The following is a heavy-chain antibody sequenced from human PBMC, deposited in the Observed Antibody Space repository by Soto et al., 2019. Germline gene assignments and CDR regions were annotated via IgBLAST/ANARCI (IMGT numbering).Heavy chain of an antibody. CDR3: AREGARDGYNYLDDDAFDI. CDR2: ISYDGSNK. CDR1: GFTFSSYA. D-gene: IGHD5-12*01. V-gene: IGHV3-30-3*01. Sequence: PGGSLRLSCAASGFTFSSYAMHWVRQAPGKGLEWVAVISYDGSNKYYADSVKGRFTISRDNSKNTLYLQMNSLRAEDTAVYYCAREGARDGYNYLDDDAFDIWGQGTMVTVSS. J-gene: IGHJ3*02.